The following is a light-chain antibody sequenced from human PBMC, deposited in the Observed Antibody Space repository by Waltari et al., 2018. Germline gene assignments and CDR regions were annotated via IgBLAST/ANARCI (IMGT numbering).Light chain of an antibody. V-gene: IGLV2-11*01. CDR3: SSYAGSNTVL. J-gene: IGLJ2*01. CDR2: EVS. CDR1: SSDIGYYNA. Sequence: QAAPTQPPSVSGSPGQSVTISCTGTSSDIGYYNAVSWYQQHPGKAPKLMIYEVSKRPSGVSDRFSGSKSGNTASLTISGLQAEDEADYYCSSYAGSNTVLFGGGTRLTVL.